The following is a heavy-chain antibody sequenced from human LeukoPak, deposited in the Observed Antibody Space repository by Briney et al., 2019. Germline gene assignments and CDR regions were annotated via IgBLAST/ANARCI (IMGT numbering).Heavy chain of an antibody. CDR3: AKDGSSGWYSKYYFDY. CDR1: GFTFSSYA. D-gene: IGHD6-19*01. Sequence: PGGSLRLSCAASGFTFSSYAMSWVRQAPGKGLEWVSAISGSGGSTYYADSVKGRSTISRDNSKNTLYLQMNSLRAEDTAVYYCAKDGSSGWYSKYYFDYWGQGTLVTVSS. J-gene: IGHJ4*02. V-gene: IGHV3-23*01. CDR2: ISGSGGST.